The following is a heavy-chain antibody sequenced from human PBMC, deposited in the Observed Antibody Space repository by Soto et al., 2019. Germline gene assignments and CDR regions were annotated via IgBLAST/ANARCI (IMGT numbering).Heavy chain of an antibody. CDR1: GGSISSYH. CDR3: ARDRRDGYNFRSFDY. CDR2: IYYSGST. V-gene: IGHV4-59*01. Sequence: PSETLSLTCTVSGGSISSYHWSWIRQPPGKGLEWIGYIYYSGSTNYNPSLKSRVTISVDTSKNQFSLKLSSVTAADTAVYYCARDRRDGYNFRSFDYWGQGTLVTVSS. D-gene: IGHD5-12*01. J-gene: IGHJ4*02.